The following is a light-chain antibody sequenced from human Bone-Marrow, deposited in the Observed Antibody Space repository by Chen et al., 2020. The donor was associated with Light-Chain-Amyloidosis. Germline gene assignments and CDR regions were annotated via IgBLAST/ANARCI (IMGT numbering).Light chain of an antibody. CDR1: SGDVGGYNY. V-gene: IGLV2-14*01. J-gene: IGLJ1*01. CDR2: EIS. Sequence: QSALTQPASVSGSPGQSITISCTGSSGDVGGYNYVSWYRHHPGKAPKLMIYEISNRPSGVSNRFSGSKSGNTASLTISGLQTEDETDYYCSSYTSTGTYVFGTGTKVTVL. CDR3: SSYTSTGTYV.